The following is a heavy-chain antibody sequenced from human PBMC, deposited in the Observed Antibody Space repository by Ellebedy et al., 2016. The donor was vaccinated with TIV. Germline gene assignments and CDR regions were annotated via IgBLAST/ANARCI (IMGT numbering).Heavy chain of an antibody. D-gene: IGHD1-26*01. CDR2: IYYSGRT. J-gene: IGHJ4*02. CDR3: ATGNQWDQLLVY. Sequence: MPSETLSLTCTVSGGSINSGGYYWSWMRQYPGKGLEWIGYIYYSGRTYYNPPLKSRVTISLDTSKNQFSLNLSSVTVADTAVYYCATGNQWDQLLVYWGQGTLVTVSS. CDR1: GGSINSGGYY. V-gene: IGHV4-31*03.